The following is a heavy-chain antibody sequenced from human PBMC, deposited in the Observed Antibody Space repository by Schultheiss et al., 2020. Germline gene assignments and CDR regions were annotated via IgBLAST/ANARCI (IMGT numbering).Heavy chain of an antibody. CDR2: IWYDGSNK. J-gene: IGHJ6*03. Sequence: GGSLRLSCAASGFTFSPYAMTWVRQAPGKGLEWVAVIWYDGSNKYYADSVKGRFTISRDNSKNTLYLQMNSLRAEDTAVYYCARGGWLRYWYYYYYMDVWGKGTTVTVSS. CDR1: GFTFSPYA. D-gene: IGHD5-12*01. CDR3: ARGGWLRYWYYYYYMDV. V-gene: IGHV3-33*08.